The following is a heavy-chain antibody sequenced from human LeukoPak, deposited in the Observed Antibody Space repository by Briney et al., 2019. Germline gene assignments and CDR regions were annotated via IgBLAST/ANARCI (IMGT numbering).Heavy chain of an antibody. Sequence: PSETLSLTCTVSGVSISSYYWSWIRQPPGKGLEWIGYIYYSENTNYNSSLKSRATISEDTSKNQFSLNLTSVTAADTAVYYCAGGNFYDSSGHPYHFHYWGQGTLVTVPS. CDR3: AGGNFYDSSGHPYHFHY. CDR1: GVSISSYY. V-gene: IGHV4-59*01. J-gene: IGHJ4*02. CDR2: IYYSENT. D-gene: IGHD3-22*01.